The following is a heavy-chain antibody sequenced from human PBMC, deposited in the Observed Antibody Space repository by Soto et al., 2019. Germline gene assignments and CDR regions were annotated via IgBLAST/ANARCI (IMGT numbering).Heavy chain of an antibody. J-gene: IGHJ4*02. Sequence: EVQLVESGGGLVKPGGSLRLSCTASGFTFNNAWMSWVHQAPGKGLEWVGRIKSKTDGGTADYAARVKGRFTISRDDSKNTLYLQMNNLKIDDAALYYCTTTLDIWGQGTLVTVSS. CDR3: TTTLDI. D-gene: IGHD2-15*01. V-gene: IGHV3-15*01. CDR2: IKSKTDGGTA. CDR1: GFTFNNAW.